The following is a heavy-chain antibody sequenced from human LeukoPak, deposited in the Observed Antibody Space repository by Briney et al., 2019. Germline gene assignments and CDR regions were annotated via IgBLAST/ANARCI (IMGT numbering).Heavy chain of an antibody. CDR1: GGTFSSYA. D-gene: IGHD3-3*01. V-gene: IGHV1-2*02. CDR3: ASSRIFGVVDYYYYGMDV. CDR2: INPNSGGT. Sequence: ASVKVSCKASGGTFSSYAISWVRQAPGQGLEWMGWINPNSGGTNYAQKFQGRVTMTRDTSISTAYMELSRLRSDDTAVYYCASSRIFGVVDYYYYGMDVWGQGTTVTVSS. J-gene: IGHJ6*02.